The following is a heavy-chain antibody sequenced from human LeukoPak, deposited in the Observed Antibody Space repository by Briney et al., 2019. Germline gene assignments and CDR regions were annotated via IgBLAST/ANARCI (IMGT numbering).Heavy chain of an antibody. V-gene: IGHV3-30*04. J-gene: IGHJ4*02. Sequence: GGSLRLSCAASGFTFSSFAMHWVRQAPGKGLEWVAVISYDGSNKKYADSVKGRFTISRDNSKNTLYLQLNSLRAEDTAMYHCAKLDSSGYSTFDYWGQGTLVTVSS. CDR1: GFTFSSFA. D-gene: IGHD3-22*01. CDR2: ISYDGSNK. CDR3: AKLDSSGYSTFDY.